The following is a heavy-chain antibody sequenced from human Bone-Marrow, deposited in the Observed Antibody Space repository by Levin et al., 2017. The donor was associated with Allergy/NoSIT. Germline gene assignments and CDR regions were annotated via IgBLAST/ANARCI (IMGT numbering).Heavy chain of an antibody. CDR3: TSCLGLGLTGS. CDR2: IRSTPYGGTT. CDR1: GFTFADFA. Sequence: PGGSLRLSCVTSGFTFADFAVSWFRQAPGKGLDWLGFIRSTPYGGTTHYAASVRGRFAISRDDSKSTAYLQINSLETDDTAVYICTSCLGLGLTGSWGQGTLVTVSS. J-gene: IGHJ4*02. D-gene: IGHD3/OR15-3a*01. V-gene: IGHV3-49*03.